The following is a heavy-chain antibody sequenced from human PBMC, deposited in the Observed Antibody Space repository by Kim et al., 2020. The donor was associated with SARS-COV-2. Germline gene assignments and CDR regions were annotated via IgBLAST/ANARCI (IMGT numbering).Heavy chain of an antibody. V-gene: IGHV3-23*01. D-gene: IGHD6-13*01. CDR1: GFTFSSYA. CDR2: MSGSGDST. CDR3: TKLRSSIAAAGNY. Sequence: GGSLRLSCAASGFTFSSYAMIWVRQAPGKGLEWVSGMSGSGDSTYYADSVKGRFTISRDNSKNTLYLQMNSLRVEDTALYYCTKLRSSIAAAGNYWGQGTLVTVSS. J-gene: IGHJ4*02.